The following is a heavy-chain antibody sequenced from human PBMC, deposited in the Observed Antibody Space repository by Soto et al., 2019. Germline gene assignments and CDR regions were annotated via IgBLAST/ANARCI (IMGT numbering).Heavy chain of an antibody. J-gene: IGHJ3*01. CDR3: ARVFGSGSYIAFDP. Sequence: QVQLVQSGAEVKNPGASVKVSCKASGYTFSNYGISWVRQAPGQGLEWMGWISPYNGNTKYTQKFQGRVTMTTDTSTSTAYMELRRLISDDTAVFYCARVFGSGSYIAFDPWGQGTMVTVSS. D-gene: IGHD3-10*01. CDR2: ISPYNGNT. V-gene: IGHV1-18*01. CDR1: GYTFSNYG.